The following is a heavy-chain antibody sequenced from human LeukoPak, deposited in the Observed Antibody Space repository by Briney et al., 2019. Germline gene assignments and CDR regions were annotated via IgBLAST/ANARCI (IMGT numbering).Heavy chain of an antibody. D-gene: IGHD6-13*01. Sequence: PGGSLRLSCAASGFTFSSYEMNWVRQAPGKGLEWVSYISSSGSSIYYADSVKGRFTIARDNAKSSVYLQMSSLRAEDTAVYYCASIASRKQLVDYWGQGTLVTVSS. CDR2: ISSSGSSI. V-gene: IGHV3-48*03. CDR1: GFTFSSYE. CDR3: ASIASRKQLVDY. J-gene: IGHJ4*02.